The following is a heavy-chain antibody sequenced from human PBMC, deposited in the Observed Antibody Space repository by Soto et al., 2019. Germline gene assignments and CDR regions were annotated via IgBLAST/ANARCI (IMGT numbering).Heavy chain of an antibody. V-gene: IGHV3-15*01. CDR3: TTVTRLLLRFLEWAYGGAFDI. J-gene: IGHJ3*02. CDR1: GFPFSNAW. CDR2: IKIKTDGGAT. D-gene: IGHD3-3*01. Sequence: WGSLRLSCAASGFPFSNAWMSWVRQAPGKGLEWVGRIKIKTDGGATDYAAPVKGRFTISRDDSKNKLYLQMNSLKTEDTAVYYCTTVTRLLLRFLEWAYGGAFDIWGQGKLVNVS.